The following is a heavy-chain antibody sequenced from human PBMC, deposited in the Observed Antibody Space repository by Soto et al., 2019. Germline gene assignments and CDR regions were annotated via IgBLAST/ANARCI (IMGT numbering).Heavy chain of an antibody. Sequence: PGGSLRLSCAASGFTFSKAWMSWVRQAPGKGLEWVGHIKSTTDGGTTDYAAPVKGRFTISRDDAKNTLYLQMNSLKTEDTAVYYCTTGTGIQLWLPDFWGQGALVTV. J-gene: IGHJ4*02. CDR3: TTGTGIQLWLPDF. CDR2: IKSTTDGGTT. V-gene: IGHV3-15*01. CDR1: GFTFSKAW. D-gene: IGHD5-18*01.